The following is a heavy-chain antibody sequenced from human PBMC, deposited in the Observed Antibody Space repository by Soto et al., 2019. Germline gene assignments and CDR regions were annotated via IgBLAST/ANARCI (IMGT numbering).Heavy chain of an antibody. CDR2: MNPNSGNT. J-gene: IGHJ3*02. CDR1: GYTFTSYD. V-gene: IGHV1-8*01. D-gene: IGHD3-3*01. CDR3: ASPTYYDFWSGYYTDAFDI. Sequence: ASVKVSCKASGYTFTSYDINWVRRATGQGLEWMGWMNPNSGNTGYAQKFQGRVTMTRNTSISTAYMELSSLRSEDTAVYYCASPTYYDFWSGYYTDAFDIWGQGTMVTVS.